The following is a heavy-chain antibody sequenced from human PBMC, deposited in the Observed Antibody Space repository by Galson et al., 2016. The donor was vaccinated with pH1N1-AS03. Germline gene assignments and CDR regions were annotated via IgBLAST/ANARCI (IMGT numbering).Heavy chain of an antibody. J-gene: IGHJ4*02. CDR2: IFPGDSAS. CDR3: ARGYSGPAPYDS. D-gene: IGHD5-12*01. V-gene: IGHV5-51*01. CDR1: GYSFTNNW. Sequence: QSGAEVKKPGESLKISCKGSGYSFTNNWINWVRQTLGKGLEWMGIIFPGDSASIYSPSFQGQVTFSADKSINTAYLQWTSLKTSDTAIYYCARGYSGPAPYDSWGQGTVVTVSS.